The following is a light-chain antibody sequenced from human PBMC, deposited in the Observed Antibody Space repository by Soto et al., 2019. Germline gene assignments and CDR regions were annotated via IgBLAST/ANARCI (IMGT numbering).Light chain of an antibody. CDR1: SSDVGGYNY. Sequence: QSALTQPRSVSGSPGQSVTISCTGTSSDVGGYNYVSWYQHHPGKAPKLIIYDVSKRPSGVPDRFSGSKSGNTASLTISGLQAEDEADYYCCSYAGSYTLGVFGGGTKVTVL. CDR2: DVS. V-gene: IGLV2-11*01. J-gene: IGLJ3*02. CDR3: CSYAGSYTLGV.